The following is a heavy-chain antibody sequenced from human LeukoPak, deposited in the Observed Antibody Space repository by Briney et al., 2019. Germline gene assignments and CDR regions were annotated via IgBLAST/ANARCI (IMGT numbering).Heavy chain of an antibody. CDR1: GYSISSGYY. V-gene: IGHV4-38-2*01. CDR2: MYHSGST. Sequence: SETLSLTXAVSGYSISSGYYWGWIREPPGKGLERIGSMYHSGSTYYNPSLKSRVTISVDTSKNQFSLKLSSVTAADTAVYYCARLGSTIFGVVTNWFDPWGQGTLVTVSS. J-gene: IGHJ5*02. D-gene: IGHD3-3*01. CDR3: ARLGSTIFGVVTNWFDP.